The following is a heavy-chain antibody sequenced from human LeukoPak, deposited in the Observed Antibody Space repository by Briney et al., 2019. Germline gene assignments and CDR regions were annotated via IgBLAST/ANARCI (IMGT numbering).Heavy chain of an antibody. V-gene: IGHV4-61*02. D-gene: IGHD2-2*01. J-gene: IGHJ6*03. CDR1: GGSISSGSYY. CDR2: IYASGST. Sequence: SETLSLTCTVSGGSISSGSYYWSWIRQPAGKGLEWIGRIYASGSTNYNPSLKSRVTISVDTSKNQFSLKLSSVTAADTAVYYCARGSRGRYCSSTSCYWRYYYYMDVWGKGTTVTVSS. CDR3: ARGSRGRYCSSTSCYWRYYYYMDV.